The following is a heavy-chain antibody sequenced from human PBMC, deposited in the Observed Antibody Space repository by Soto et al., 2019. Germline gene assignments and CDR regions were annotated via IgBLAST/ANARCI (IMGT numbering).Heavy chain of an antibody. D-gene: IGHD3-22*01. J-gene: IGHJ6*02. Sequence: GGSLRLSCAASGFTFSGYEMNWVRQAPGKGLEWVSYISGSGSTIYYADSVKGRFTISRDNAKDSLYLQMNSLRAEDTAVYYCAREVVVFGVIIPTRMDVWGQGTTVTVSS. CDR2: ISGSGSTI. CDR1: GFTFSGYE. CDR3: AREVVVFGVIIPTRMDV. V-gene: IGHV3-48*03.